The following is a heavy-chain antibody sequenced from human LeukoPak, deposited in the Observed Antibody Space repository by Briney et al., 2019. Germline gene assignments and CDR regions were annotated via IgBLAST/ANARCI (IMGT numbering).Heavy chain of an antibody. V-gene: IGHV3-74*01. Sequence: GGSLRLSCAAYGFTFGNYWMHWVRQAAGKGLVWVSRIDTDGSSTSDADSVRGRVTVSRDNARNTLYLQMNSLGADDTAVYYCARAGYCSGGSCYFDYWGQGTQVIVSS. CDR3: ARAGYCSGGSCYFDY. J-gene: IGHJ4*02. D-gene: IGHD2-15*01. CDR1: GFTFGNYW. CDR2: IDTDGSST.